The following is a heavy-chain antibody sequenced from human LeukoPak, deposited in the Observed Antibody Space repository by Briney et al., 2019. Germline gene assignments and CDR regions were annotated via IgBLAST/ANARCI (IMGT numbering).Heavy chain of an antibody. J-gene: IGHJ5*02. Sequence: KPSETLSLTCGDYGGSFSDYIWTWSRQSPPRGLEWVGVTIESGHSNYNPSLNSRANISIDTSRRQFSLTLNSVPAADTAIYYCARVLGIAVVPGATEDNYFDPWGQGTQVTVSS. CDR2: TIESGHS. CDR1: GGSFSDYI. V-gene: IGHV4-34*12. D-gene: IGHD2-2*01. CDR3: ARVLGIAVVPGATEDNYFDP.